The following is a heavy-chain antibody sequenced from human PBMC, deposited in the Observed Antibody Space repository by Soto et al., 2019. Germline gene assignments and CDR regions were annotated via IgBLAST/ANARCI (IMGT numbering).Heavy chain of an antibody. CDR1: GFSVSSNY. J-gene: IGHJ5*02. V-gene: IGHV3-53*01. CDR3: ARHRHPRGTVGATSPLDP. Sequence: GSLRLSCAISGFSVSSNYLSWVRQAPGKGLEWVSVHYSGGSTYYADSVQGRFTISRDKSNNTLYLRMRRVRAEDTAVYFCARHRHPRGTVGATSPLDPWGQGTQVTVSS. D-gene: IGHD1-26*01. CDR2: HYSGGST.